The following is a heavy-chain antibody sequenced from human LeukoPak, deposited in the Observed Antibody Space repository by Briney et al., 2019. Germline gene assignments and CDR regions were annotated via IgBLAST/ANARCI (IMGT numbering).Heavy chain of an antibody. CDR2: ISYDGSNK. D-gene: IGHD3-10*01. V-gene: IGHV3-30*04. CDR1: GFTFSSHA. Sequence: GGSLRLSCAASGFTFSSHATHWVRQAPGKGLEWVAVISYDGSNKYYADSVKGRFTISRDNSKNTLYLQMNSLRAEDTAVYYCARVVAGRDAFDIWGQGTMVTVSS. J-gene: IGHJ3*02. CDR3: ARVVAGRDAFDI.